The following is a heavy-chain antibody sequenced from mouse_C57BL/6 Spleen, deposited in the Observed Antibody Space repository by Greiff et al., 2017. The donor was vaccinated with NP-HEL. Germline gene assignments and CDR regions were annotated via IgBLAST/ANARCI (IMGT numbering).Heavy chain of an antibody. V-gene: IGHV1-20*01. CDR2: INPYNGDT. CDR1: GYSFTGYF. Sequence: EVQLQESGPELVKPGDSVKISCKASGYSFTGYFMNWVMQSHGKSLEWIGRINPYNGDTFYNQKFKGKATLTVDKSSSTAHMELRSLTSEDSAVYYCARDANFDYWGQGTTLTVSS. J-gene: IGHJ2*01. CDR3: ARDANFDY.